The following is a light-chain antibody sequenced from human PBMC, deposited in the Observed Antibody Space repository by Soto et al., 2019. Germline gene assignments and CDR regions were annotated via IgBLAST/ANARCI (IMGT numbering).Light chain of an antibody. CDR3: SSYTSSSTRYV. Sequence: QLVLTQSPSASASLGASVKFTCTLSSGHSSYAIAWHQQSSQRNTDGSHSKGDGISDRFSGSNSGAERCLTISSLQSEDEADYYCSSYTSSSTRYVFGTGTKVTVL. V-gene: IGLV4-69*01. CDR1: SGHSSYA. CDR2: TDGSH. J-gene: IGLJ1*01.